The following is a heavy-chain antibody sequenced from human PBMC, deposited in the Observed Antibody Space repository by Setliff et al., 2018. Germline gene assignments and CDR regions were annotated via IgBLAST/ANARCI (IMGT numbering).Heavy chain of an antibody. D-gene: IGHD5-18*01. CDR3: AKFVGYTYGYDY. J-gene: IGHJ4*02. V-gene: IGHV3-11*04. Sequence: PGGSLRLSCAASGFTFSDYYMSWIRQAPGKGLEWVSYITNSGGTIYYADSVKGRFTISRDNAKNSLFLQMNSLRAEDTALYYCAKFVGYTYGYDYWGRGTLVTVS. CDR1: GFTFSDYY. CDR2: ITNSGGTI.